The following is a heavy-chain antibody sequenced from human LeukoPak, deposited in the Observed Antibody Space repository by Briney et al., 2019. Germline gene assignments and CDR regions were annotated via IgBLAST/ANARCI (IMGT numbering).Heavy chain of an antibody. CDR1: GGTFSSYA. J-gene: IGHJ4*02. Sequence: SVKVSCKASGGTFSSYAISWVRQAPGQGLGWMGRIIPIFGTANYAQKFQGRVTITTDESTSTAYMELSSLRSEDTAVYYCARDLAYGRGYYDFWSGSTYWGQGTLVTVSS. CDR2: IIPIFGTA. D-gene: IGHD3-3*01. CDR3: ARDLAYGRGYYDFWSGSTY. V-gene: IGHV1-69*05.